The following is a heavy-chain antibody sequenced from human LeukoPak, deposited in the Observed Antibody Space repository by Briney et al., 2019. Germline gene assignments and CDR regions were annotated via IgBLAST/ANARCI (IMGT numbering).Heavy chain of an antibody. V-gene: IGHV3-11*04. Sequence: GGSLRLSCAASGFTFSDYYMSWIRQAPGKGLEWVSYISSSGSTIYYADSVKGRFTISRDNAKNSLYLQMNSLRAEDTAVYYCAWFHYDILTGPDYWGQGTLVTVSS. D-gene: IGHD3-9*01. CDR3: AWFHYDILTGPDY. J-gene: IGHJ4*02. CDR1: GFTFSDYY. CDR2: ISSSGSTI.